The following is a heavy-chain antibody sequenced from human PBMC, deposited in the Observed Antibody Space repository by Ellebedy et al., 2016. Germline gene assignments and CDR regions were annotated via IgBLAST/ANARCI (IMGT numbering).Heavy chain of an antibody. CDR2: IYYSGST. V-gene: IGHV4-30-4*02. Sequence: SETLSLXXTVSGGSISSGDYYWSWIRQPPGKGLEWIGYIYYSGSTYYNPSLKSRVTISVDTSKNQFSLKLSSVTAADTAVYYCARSYYYYGMDVWGQGTTVTVSS. J-gene: IGHJ6*02. CDR3: ARSYYYYGMDV. CDR1: GGSISSGDYY.